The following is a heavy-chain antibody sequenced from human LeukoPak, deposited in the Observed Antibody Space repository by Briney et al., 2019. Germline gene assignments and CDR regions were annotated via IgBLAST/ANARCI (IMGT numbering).Heavy chain of an antibody. J-gene: IGHJ4*02. D-gene: IGHD3-10*01. CDR2: ITGVGGST. CDR1: GFTFSTYA. V-gene: IGHV3-23*01. Sequence: GGSLRLSCAPSGFTFSTYAMNWVPQALGKGGGGGSTITGVGGSTYYADSVKGRFTISRDNSKNTLYLQMNSLRAEDTAVYYCAKILGSGSYYYFDYWGQGTLVTVSS. CDR3: AKILGSGSYYYFDY.